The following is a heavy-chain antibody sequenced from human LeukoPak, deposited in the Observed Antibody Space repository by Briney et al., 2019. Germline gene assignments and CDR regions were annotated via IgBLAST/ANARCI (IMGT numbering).Heavy chain of an antibody. J-gene: IGHJ4*02. CDR1: GFTFSSYE. CDR2: ISSSGSTI. D-gene: IGHD1-1*01. CDR3: ARDPETTGTKY. Sequence: GGSLRLSCAASGFTFSSYEMNWVRQAPGKGLEWVSYISSSGSTIYYADSVKGRFTISRDNAKNSLYLQMNSLRAEDTAVYYCARDPETTGTKYWGQGTLVTVSS. V-gene: IGHV3-48*03.